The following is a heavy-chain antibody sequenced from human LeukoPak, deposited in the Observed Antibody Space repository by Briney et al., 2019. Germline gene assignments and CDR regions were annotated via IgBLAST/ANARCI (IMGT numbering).Heavy chain of an antibody. J-gene: IGHJ4*02. D-gene: IGHD4-17*01. V-gene: IGHV3-74*01. CDR1: GFPFSSYW. Sequence: GGSLRLSCAASGFPFSSYWMHWVRQAPGKGLVWVSRINNDGSTTSYADSVKGRFTISRDNAKNTLDPQMNSLRAEDTALYYCARDNYGAKDYWGQGTLVSVSS. CDR3: ARDNYGAKDY. CDR2: INNDGSTT.